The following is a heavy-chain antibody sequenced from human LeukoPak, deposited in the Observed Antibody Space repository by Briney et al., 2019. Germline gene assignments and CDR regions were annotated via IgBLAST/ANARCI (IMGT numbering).Heavy chain of an antibody. CDR3: ARGVNSGYFDY. Sequence: SETLSLTCTVSGYSISSGYYWGWIRQPPGKGLEWIGYIYYSGSTNYNPSLKSRVTISVDTSKNQFSLKLTSVTAADTAVYYCARGVNSGYFDYCGQGTLVTVSS. D-gene: IGHD1-26*01. CDR2: IYYSGST. J-gene: IGHJ4*02. V-gene: IGHV4-61*01. CDR1: GYSISSGYY.